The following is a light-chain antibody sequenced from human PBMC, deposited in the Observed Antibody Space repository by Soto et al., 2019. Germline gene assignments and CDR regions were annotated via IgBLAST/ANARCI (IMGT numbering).Light chain of an antibody. V-gene: IGKV3-20*01. CDR1: QSFHTNY. CDR2: GAS. CDR3: QHYDSSPGFT. J-gene: IGKJ4*01. Sequence: EIVLTQSPGTLSLSPGERATLSCRASQSFHTNYLAWYQHRPGQAPRLLIYGASIRASGSPERFSGRGSGTDFTLAISRLEPEDSEVYYCQHYDSSPGFTFGGGTKLEIK.